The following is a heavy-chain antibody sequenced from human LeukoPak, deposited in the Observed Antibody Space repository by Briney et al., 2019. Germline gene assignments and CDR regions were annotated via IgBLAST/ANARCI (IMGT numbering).Heavy chain of an antibody. CDR1: GGSISTSNYY. V-gene: IGHV4-39*07. CDR2: IYYSGYT. D-gene: IGHD1-1*01. J-gene: IGHJ4*02. Sequence: SETLSLTCTVSGGSISTSNYYWGWIRQPPGKGLEWIGTIYYSGYTYYNPSLKSRVTISVDTSKNQFSLKLSSVTAADTAVYYCARATAGTTLFEGIDYWGQGTLVTVSS. CDR3: ARATAGTTLFEGIDY.